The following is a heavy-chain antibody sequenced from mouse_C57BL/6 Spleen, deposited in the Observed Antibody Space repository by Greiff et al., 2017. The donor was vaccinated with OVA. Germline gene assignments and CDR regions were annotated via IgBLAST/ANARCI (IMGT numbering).Heavy chain of an antibody. CDR2: FHPYNDDT. D-gene: IGHD1-1*02. V-gene: IGHV1-47*01. J-gene: IGHJ4*01. Sequence: HVQLQPSGAELVKPGSSVKLSCKASGYTFTTYPIEWMKQNHGQSLEWIGNFHPYNDDTKYNEKFKGKATLTVEKSSSTVYLELRRLTADDAAVYYSARMGGFYAKDYWGQGTTVTVSS. CDR1: GYTFTTYP. CDR3: ARMGGFYAKDY.